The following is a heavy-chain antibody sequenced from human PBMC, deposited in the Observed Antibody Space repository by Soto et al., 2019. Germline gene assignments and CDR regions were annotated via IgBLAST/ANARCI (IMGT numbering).Heavy chain of an antibody. CDR1: GGSFSGYY. Sequence: SETLSLTCAVYGGSFSGYYWSWIRQPPGKGLEWIGEINHSGSTNYNPSLKSRVTISVDTSKNQFSLKLSSVTAADTAVYYCARDRARRAIAARTLDYWGQGTLVTVSS. CDR2: INHSGST. CDR3: ARDRARRAIAARTLDY. V-gene: IGHV4-34*01. J-gene: IGHJ4*02. D-gene: IGHD6-6*01.